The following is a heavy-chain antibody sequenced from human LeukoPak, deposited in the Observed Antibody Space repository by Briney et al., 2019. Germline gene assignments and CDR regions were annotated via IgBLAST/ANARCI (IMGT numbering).Heavy chain of an antibody. CDR2: ISSSSSYI. D-gene: IGHD2-2*01. CDR3: ARVGCSSTSCHHDY. Sequence: PGGSLRLSCAASGFTFSSYSMNWVRQAPGKGLEWVSSISSSSSYIYYADSVKGRFTTSRDNAKNSPYLQMNSLRAEDTAVYYCARVGCSSTSCHHDYWGQGTLVTVSS. V-gene: IGHV3-21*01. J-gene: IGHJ4*02. CDR1: GFTFSSYS.